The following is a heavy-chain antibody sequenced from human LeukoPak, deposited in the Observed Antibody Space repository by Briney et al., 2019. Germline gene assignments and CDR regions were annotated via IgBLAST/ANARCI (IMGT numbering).Heavy chain of an antibody. Sequence: GGSLRLSCAASGFTFSSYSMNWVRQAPGKGLEWVSSISSSSSYIYYADSVKGRFTISRDNAKNSLYLQMNSLRAEDTAVYYCARDEYYYDSSLYFQHWGQRTLVTVSS. D-gene: IGHD3-22*01. CDR3: ARDEYYYDSSLYFQH. CDR2: ISSSSSYI. CDR1: GFTFSSYS. V-gene: IGHV3-21*01. J-gene: IGHJ1*01.